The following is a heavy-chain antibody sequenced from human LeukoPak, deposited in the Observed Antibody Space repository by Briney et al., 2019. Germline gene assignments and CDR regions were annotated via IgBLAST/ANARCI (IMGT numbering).Heavy chain of an antibody. D-gene: IGHD1-26*01. CDR2: IKQDGSET. CDR1: GYTCSIYW. Sequence: GGSLRLSGAASGYTCSIYWMNWVRHAPGKGLEWVASIKQDGSETYYMESVQGRFTISRDNDMNFLYLQLSSLRAEDTAVYYCTRENSGSLSLEYWGQGTLVTVSS. CDR3: TRENSGSLSLEY. V-gene: IGHV3-7*01. J-gene: IGHJ4*02.